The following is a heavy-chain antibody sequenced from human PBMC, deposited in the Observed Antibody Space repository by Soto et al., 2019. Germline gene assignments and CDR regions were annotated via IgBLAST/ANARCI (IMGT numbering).Heavy chain of an antibody. CDR3: ARWDYDFRDAFDI. J-gene: IGHJ3*02. Sequence: SETLSLTRGVYGESFGYYYWSWIRQPPGKGLEWIGEINHSGRTKYKSSLKSRVTISIDTSKTQFSLKMTSVTAADTAVYYCARWDYDFRDAFDIWGQGTMVTVSS. D-gene: IGHD3-3*01. CDR2: INHSGRT. V-gene: IGHV4-34*01. CDR1: GESFGYYY.